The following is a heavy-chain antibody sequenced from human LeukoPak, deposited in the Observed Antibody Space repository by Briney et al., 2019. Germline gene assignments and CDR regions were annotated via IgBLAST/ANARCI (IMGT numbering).Heavy chain of an antibody. D-gene: IGHD2-15*01. V-gene: IGHV4-4*02. CDR1: GGSISSTNW. Sequence: SETLSLTCAVAGGSISSTNWWSWVRQPPGKGLEWIGEIYHSGITNYNPSLKSRVTISLDTSKNQFSLRLSSVTAADTAVYYCARSYCGDGSCGAFDIWGQGTMVTVSS. CDR2: IYHSGIT. CDR3: ARSYCGDGSCGAFDI. J-gene: IGHJ3*02.